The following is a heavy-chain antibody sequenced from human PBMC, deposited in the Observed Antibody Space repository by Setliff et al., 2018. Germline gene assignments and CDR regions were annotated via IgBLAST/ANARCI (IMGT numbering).Heavy chain of an antibody. CDR2: INAGNGNT. D-gene: IGHD3-22*01. Sequence: ASVKVSCKASGGTFSSYAISWVRQAPGQGLEWMGWINAGNGNTKYSQKFQGRVTITRDTSASTAYMELSSLRSEDTAVYYCARDQSRGYYTYWGQGTLVTVSS. CDR1: GGTFSSYA. J-gene: IGHJ4*02. CDR3: ARDQSRGYYTY. V-gene: IGHV1-3*01.